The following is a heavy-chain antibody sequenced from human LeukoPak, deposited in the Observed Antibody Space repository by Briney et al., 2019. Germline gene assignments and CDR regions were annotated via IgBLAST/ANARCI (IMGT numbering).Heavy chain of an antibody. Sequence: GGSLRLSCAASGFTFDDYAMHWVRQAPGKGLELVSLISGDGGRTYYADSVKGRFTISRDNSKNSLYLQMNSLRTEDTALYYCAKDIATGELLSYYFDYWGQGTLVTVSS. D-gene: IGHD3-10*01. V-gene: IGHV3-43*02. CDR2: ISGDGGRT. J-gene: IGHJ4*02. CDR3: AKDIATGELLSYYFDY. CDR1: GFTFDDYA.